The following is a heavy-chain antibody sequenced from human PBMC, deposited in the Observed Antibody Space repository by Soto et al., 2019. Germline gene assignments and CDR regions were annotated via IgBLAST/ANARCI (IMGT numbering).Heavy chain of an antibody. CDR1: GFTFSNFA. V-gene: IGHV3-23*01. CDR3: AKAYDYLWGRYPRELDY. CDR2: ISRTGGAA. D-gene: IGHD3-16*02. J-gene: IGHJ4*02. Sequence: EVQLLESGGGLVQPGGSLRLSCAASGFTFSNFAMFWVRQAPGKGLEWVSSISRTGGAAHYADSVNGRFTISRDNSKNTLFLQMDSLRAEDTAVYYCAKAYDYLWGRYPRELDYWGQGTLVTVSS.